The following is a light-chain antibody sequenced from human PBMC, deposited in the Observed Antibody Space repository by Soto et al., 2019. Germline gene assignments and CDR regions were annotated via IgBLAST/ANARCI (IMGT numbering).Light chain of an antibody. V-gene: IGKV3-20*01. Sequence: EIVLTQSPGTLSLSPGARATLSCRASQSVSSSYLAWYQQKPGQTPRLLIYGASNRATGIPDRFSGSGSGTDLTITISRLEPEDFEVYYCQQYGSSPITFGQGTRLEIK. J-gene: IGKJ5*01. CDR2: GAS. CDR1: QSVSSSY. CDR3: QQYGSSPIT.